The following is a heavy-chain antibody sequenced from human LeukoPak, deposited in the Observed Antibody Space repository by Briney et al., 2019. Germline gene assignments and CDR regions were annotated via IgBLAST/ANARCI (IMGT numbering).Heavy chain of an antibody. Sequence: SETLSLTRTVSGYSLSSGYYWGLIRQPPGKGLEWIVSIYHSGSSYYNPSLKSRVTISVDTSKNQFSPKLSSVTAADTAVYYCASSKSVAGAFDAFDIWGQGTMVTVSS. CDR3: ASSKSVAGAFDAFDI. V-gene: IGHV4-38-2*02. J-gene: IGHJ3*02. CDR1: GYSLSSGYY. D-gene: IGHD6-19*01. CDR2: IYHSGSS.